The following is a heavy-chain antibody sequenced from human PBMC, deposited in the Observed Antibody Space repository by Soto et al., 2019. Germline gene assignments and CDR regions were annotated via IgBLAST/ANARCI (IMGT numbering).Heavy chain of an antibody. Sequence: AETLSLTCTVSGGSISSDSFYWAWIRHPPGKGLEWIGIIYYSGDTYYNPSLAGRLTMSVDTSNQFSLTLRSVTAADTALYYCARNQPQRYCSGGTCRPAYGMDVWGQGTTVTVSS. CDR3: ARNQPQRYCSGGTCRPAYGMDV. J-gene: IGHJ6*02. CDR1: GGSISSDSFY. CDR2: IYYSGDT. V-gene: IGHV4-39*01. D-gene: IGHD2-15*01.